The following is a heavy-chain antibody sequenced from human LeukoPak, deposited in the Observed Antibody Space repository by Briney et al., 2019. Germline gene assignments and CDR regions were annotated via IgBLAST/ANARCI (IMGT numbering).Heavy chain of an antibody. Sequence: SAKVSCKASGGTFSNYAISWVRQAPGQGLEWMGGIIPLFGTANYAQKFQGRVTITTDESTSTAYMELSSLRSEDTAVYYCARSYGSGSYYLYYYYYMDVWGKGTTVTVSS. CDR3: ARSYGSGSYYLYYYYYMDV. D-gene: IGHD3-10*01. V-gene: IGHV1-69*05. J-gene: IGHJ6*03. CDR1: GGTFSNYA. CDR2: IIPLFGTA.